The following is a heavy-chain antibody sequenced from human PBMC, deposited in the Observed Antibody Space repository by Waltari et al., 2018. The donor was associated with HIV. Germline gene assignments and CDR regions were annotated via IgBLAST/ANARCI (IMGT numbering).Heavy chain of an antibody. CDR1: GFSLTTRGMC. CDR3: AGVKKGVTMFAVNRDYGIDV. V-gene: IGHV2-70*15. D-gene: IGHD4-4*01. CDR2: IDWDDEK. Sequence: QVTLRESGPVLVKPTQTLTLTCTFPGFSLTTRGMCVNWIRQPPGKALEWLARIDWDDEKHYNSSLKTRLTISKGTSKDHVVLNMTNMAPLDTGTFYCAGVKKGVTMFAVNRDYGIDVWGQGNTVIASS. J-gene: IGHJ6*02.